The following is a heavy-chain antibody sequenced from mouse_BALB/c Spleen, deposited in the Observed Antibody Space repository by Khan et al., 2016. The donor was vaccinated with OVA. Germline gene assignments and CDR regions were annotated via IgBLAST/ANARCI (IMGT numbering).Heavy chain of an antibody. J-gene: IGHJ2*01. CDR3: ARMARTIN. CDR1: GFTFSSYG. CDR2: INSNGGST. Sequence: EVELVESGGGLVQPGGSLKLSCAASGFTFSSYGMSWVRQTPDKMLELVATINSNGGSTYYPDSVKGRFTISRDNAKNTLYLQMSSLKSEDTARYYCARMARTINWGQGTTLTVSS. V-gene: IGHV5-6-3*01.